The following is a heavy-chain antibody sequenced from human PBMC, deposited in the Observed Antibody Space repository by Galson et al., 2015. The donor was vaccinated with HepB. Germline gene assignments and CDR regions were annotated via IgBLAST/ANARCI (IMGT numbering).Heavy chain of an antibody. CDR1: GGTFSSYA. CDR2: IIPIFGTA. J-gene: IGHJ6*03. D-gene: IGHD1-14*01. Sequence: PVKVSCKASGGTFSSYAISWVRQAPGQGLEWMGGIIPIFGTANYAQKFQGRVTMTRDTSISTAYMELSRLRSDDTAVYYCASSTGNYYYYMDVWGKGTTVTVSS. V-gene: IGHV1-69*05. CDR3: ASSTGNYYYYMDV.